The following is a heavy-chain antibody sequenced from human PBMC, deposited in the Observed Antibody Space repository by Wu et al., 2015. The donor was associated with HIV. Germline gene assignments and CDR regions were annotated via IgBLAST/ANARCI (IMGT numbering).Heavy chain of an antibody. V-gene: IGHV1-18*04. Sequence: QGQLVQSGNEVKKPGASVKVSCTASGYVFRNYGLNWVRQAPGHGLEWMGSISSYNGKTNYAEKFQGRVTMTTNTDINVAYMELTRLKSDDTAMYYCTRDLDESRGPYYVRSFHMWAEGTMVTVSS. CDR3: TRDLDESRGPYYVRSFHM. CDR2: ISSYNGKT. D-gene: IGHD3-22*01. CDR1: GYVFRNYG. J-gene: IGHJ3*02.